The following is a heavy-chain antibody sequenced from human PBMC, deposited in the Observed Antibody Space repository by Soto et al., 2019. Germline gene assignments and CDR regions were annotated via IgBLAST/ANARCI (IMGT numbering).Heavy chain of an antibody. Sequence: GGSLRLSCAASGFTFSSYAMSWVRQAPGKGLEWVSAISGSGGSTYYADSVKGRFTISRDNSKNTRYLQMNSMRAEDTALYYCQNVEFAGLGYGDLSSSANYHCMHIRERGNRVTIAS. V-gene: IGHV3-23*01. CDR1: GFTFSSYA. J-gene: IGHJ6*01. CDR2: ISGSGGST. CDR3: QNVEFAGLGYGDLSSSANYHCMHI. D-gene: IGHD2-21*01.